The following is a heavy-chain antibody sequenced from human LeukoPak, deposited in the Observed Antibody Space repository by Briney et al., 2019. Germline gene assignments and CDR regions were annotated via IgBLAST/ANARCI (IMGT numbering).Heavy chain of an antibody. D-gene: IGHD1-14*01. J-gene: IGHJ3*02. CDR1: GFTFGSKY. Sequence: GGSLRLSCAASGFTFGSKYMNWVRQAPGKGLEWVSVIYSGGSTFYADSVKGRFTISRDNSKNTLYLQMNSLRAEDTAVYYCASDGWRNPDAFDIWGQGTMVTVSS. V-gene: IGHV3-53*01. CDR3: ASDGWRNPDAFDI. CDR2: IYSGGST.